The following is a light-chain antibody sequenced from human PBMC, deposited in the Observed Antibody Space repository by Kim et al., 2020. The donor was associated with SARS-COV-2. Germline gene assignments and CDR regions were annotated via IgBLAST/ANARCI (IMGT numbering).Light chain of an antibody. V-gene: IGKV3-15*01. CDR1: QSVSSN. Sequence: EIVMTQSPATLSVSPGERATLSCRASQSVSSNLAWYQQKPGQAPRLLISGASTRATGITARFSGSGSGTEFTLTISSPQSEDFAVYYCQQYNQWPTTFGQGTRLEIK. CDR2: GAS. CDR3: QQYNQWPTT. J-gene: IGKJ5*01.